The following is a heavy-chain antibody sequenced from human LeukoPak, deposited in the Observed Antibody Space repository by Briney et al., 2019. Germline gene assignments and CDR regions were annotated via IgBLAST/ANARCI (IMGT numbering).Heavy chain of an antibody. J-gene: IGHJ6*03. CDR3: ARDGGGFMDV. CDR1: GFTFSGYW. CDR2: INTEGSST. D-gene: IGHD3-16*01. Sequence: PGGSLRLSCAASGFTFSGYWMHWVRQAPGKGLVWVSRINTEGSSTAYADSMEGRFTISRNNAKSTRSLQLNSLRVEDTAVYYCARDGGGFMDVWGKGTTVTVSS. V-gene: IGHV3-74*03.